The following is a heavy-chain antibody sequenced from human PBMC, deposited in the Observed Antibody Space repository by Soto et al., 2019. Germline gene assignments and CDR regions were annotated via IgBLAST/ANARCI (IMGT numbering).Heavy chain of an antibody. CDR1: GFNFSLYA. Sequence: EVQLLESGGGLIQPGGTLRLSCVASGFNFSLYAMNWVRQAPGKGVEGVLTITRVGGNTYYADSVQGRFTMSRDNSVNTLYLQLNSLRVDDTAVYYCAKDKLLTSLGYYVDLWGQGTLVTVSS. V-gene: IGHV3-23*01. CDR3: AKDKLLTSLGYYVDL. D-gene: IGHD3-16*01. J-gene: IGHJ4*02. CDR2: ITRVGGNT.